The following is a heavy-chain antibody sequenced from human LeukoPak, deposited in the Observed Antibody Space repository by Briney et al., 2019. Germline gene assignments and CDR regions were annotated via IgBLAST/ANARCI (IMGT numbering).Heavy chain of an antibody. J-gene: IGHJ4*02. CDR2: IIPIFGTA. CDR3: ASGPLRWLVLLN. D-gene: IGHD6-19*01. Sequence: GASVKVSCKASGGTFSSYAISWVRQAPGQGLEWMGGIIPIFGTANYAQKFQGRVTITADESTSTAHMELSSLRSEDTAVYYCASGPLRWLVLLNWGQGTLVTVSS. CDR1: GGTFSSYA. V-gene: IGHV1-69*13.